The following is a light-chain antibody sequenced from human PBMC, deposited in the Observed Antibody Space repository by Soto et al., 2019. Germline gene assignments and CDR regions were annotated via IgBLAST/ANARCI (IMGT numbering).Light chain of an antibody. CDR3: QQYNNYFT. J-gene: IGKJ1*01. CDR1: QSVQTW. Sequence: IQLSQSPSTLSASVGDRFTITCRASQSVQTWLAWFQQKPGKAPKLLIYKATTLETGVPSRFSGSGSETEFTLTISDLQPDDLGTYYCQQYNNYFTFGQGTKVDIK. V-gene: IGKV1-5*03. CDR2: KAT.